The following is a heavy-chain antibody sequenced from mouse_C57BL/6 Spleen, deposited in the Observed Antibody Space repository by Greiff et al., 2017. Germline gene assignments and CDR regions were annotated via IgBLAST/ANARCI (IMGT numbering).Heavy chain of an antibody. J-gene: IGHJ2*01. CDR2: ISDGGSYT. CDR1: GFTFSSYA. CDR3: ARGGYYVSYYFDY. V-gene: IGHV5-4*01. D-gene: IGHD2-3*01. Sequence: EVQLVESGGGLVKPGGSLKLSCAASGFTFSSYAMSWVRQTPEKRLEWVATISDGGSYTYYPDNVKGRFTISRDNAKNNLYLQMSHLKSEDTAMYYCARGGYYVSYYFDYWGQGTTLTVAS.